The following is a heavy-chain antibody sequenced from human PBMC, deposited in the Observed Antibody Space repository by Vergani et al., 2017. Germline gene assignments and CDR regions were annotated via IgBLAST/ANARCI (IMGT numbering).Heavy chain of an antibody. CDR2: IYPADSDT. CDR1: EYSFGNYW. CDR3: ARHTTYTDS. V-gene: IGHV5-51*01. J-gene: IGHJ4*02. D-gene: IGHD1-1*01. Sequence: EVELVQSGPDMRKPGESLKISCKGSEYSFGNYWIGWVRQMPGKGLEWMGIIYPADSDTRYSPSFQGQVTISADKSINTAFLQWDSLKASDTALYYCARHTTYTDSWGQGTLVTVSS.